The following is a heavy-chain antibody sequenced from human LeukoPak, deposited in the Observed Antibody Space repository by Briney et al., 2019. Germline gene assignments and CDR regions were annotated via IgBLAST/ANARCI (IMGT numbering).Heavy chain of an antibody. CDR1: GFTFSSYG. Sequence: GGSLRLSCAASGFTFSSYGMHWVRQAPGKGLEWVAVISYDGSNKYYADSVKGRFTISRDNSKNTLYLQMNSLRAEDTAVYYCAKDVGHIVVVIANYFDYWGQGTLVTVSS. D-gene: IGHD2-21*01. J-gene: IGHJ4*02. CDR2: ISYDGSNK. CDR3: AKDVGHIVVVIANYFDY. V-gene: IGHV3-30*18.